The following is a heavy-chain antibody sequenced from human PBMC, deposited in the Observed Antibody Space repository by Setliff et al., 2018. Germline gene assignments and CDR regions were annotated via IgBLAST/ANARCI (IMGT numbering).Heavy chain of an antibody. CDR3: AKESRGYCGYVFDY. D-gene: IGHD5-12*01. CDR1: GFTFSTSA. CDR2: IHFGGGHI. J-gene: IGHJ4*02. Sequence: GGSLRLSCATSGFTFSTSAMHWLRQSPDNRLEWLAYIHFGGGHIQYADSVKGRFTISRDNSKNTLYLQMNSLRAEDTAVYYCAKESRGYCGYVFDYWGQGTLVTVSS. V-gene: IGHV3-30*02.